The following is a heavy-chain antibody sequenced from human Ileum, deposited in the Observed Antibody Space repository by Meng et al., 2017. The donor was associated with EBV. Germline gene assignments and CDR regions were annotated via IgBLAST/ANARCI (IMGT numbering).Heavy chain of an antibody. CDR2: IYRTGTS. J-gene: IGHJ4*02. CDR1: AASITNSGPS. D-gene: IGHD3-10*01. CDR3: ARAPAYHRGLFDS. V-gene: IGHV4-39*07. Sequence: HLHPREAGPGLVKPSETLSLTRRVFAASITNSGPSWNWVRRSPGNGLAWIARIYRTGTSYFDPSLKRRVSLSLDTSKNQFSLKPSSVPAADTALYYCARAPAYHRGLFDSWGQGILVTVSS.